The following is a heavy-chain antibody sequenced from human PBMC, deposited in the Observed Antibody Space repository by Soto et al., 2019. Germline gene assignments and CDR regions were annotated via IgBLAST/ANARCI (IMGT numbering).Heavy chain of an antibody. CDR3: ASGRSTWGSTWYFDY. Sequence: SQTLSLTCAISGDSVSSNSAAWNWIRQSPSRGLEWLGRTYYRSKWYNDYAVSVKSRITINPDTSKNQFSLQLNSVTPEDTAVYYCASGRSTWGSTWYFDYWAQGILVTAPQ. V-gene: IGHV6-1*01. CDR1: GDSVSSNSAA. D-gene: IGHD6-13*01. CDR2: TYYRSKWYN. J-gene: IGHJ4*02.